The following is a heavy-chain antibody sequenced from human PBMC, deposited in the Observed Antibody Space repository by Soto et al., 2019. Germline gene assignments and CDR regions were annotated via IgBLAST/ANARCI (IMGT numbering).Heavy chain of an antibody. J-gene: IGHJ4*02. D-gene: IGHD3-3*01. CDR2: IYWDDDK. CDR1: GFSLTTSGVG. Sequence: QITLNESGPTQVKPRQTLTLTCTFSGFSLTTSGVGVDWIRQSPGKAPEWLALIYWDDDKRYSPSLKSRLTIPKDTSKNQVVLTMADLDPADTATYYCAHRVLRTVFGLVTTTAIYFDFWGQGTPVAVSS. CDR3: AHRVLRTVFGLVTTTAIYFDF. V-gene: IGHV2-5*02.